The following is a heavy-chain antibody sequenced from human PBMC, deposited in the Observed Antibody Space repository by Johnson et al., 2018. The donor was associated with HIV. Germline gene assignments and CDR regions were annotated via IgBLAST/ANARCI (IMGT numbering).Heavy chain of an antibody. D-gene: IGHD6-19*01. Sequence: VESGGGLVQPGGSLRLSCAASGFTVSSNYMSWVRQAPGKGLEWVSVIYSGGSTYYADSVKGRFTISRDNFKNTLYLEMNSLRAEDTAVYYCAKALWLAEKFDAFDIWGQGTMVSVSS. V-gene: IGHV3-66*02. CDR3: AKALWLAEKFDAFDI. J-gene: IGHJ3*02. CDR2: IYSGGST. CDR1: GFTVSSNY.